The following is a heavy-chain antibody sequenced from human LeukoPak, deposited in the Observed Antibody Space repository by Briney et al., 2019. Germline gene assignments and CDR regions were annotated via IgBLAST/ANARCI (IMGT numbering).Heavy chain of an antibody. J-gene: IGHJ4*02. CDR1: GDTFTSYY. V-gene: IGHV1-46*01. D-gene: IGHD3-10*01. Sequence: ASVKVSCKASGDTFTSYYMHWVRQAPGQGLEWMGIINPSGGSTSYAQKFQGRVTMTRDTSISTAYMELSRLRSDDTAVYYCASRMGQGGYWGQGTLVTVSS. CDR2: INPSGGST. CDR3: ASRMGQGGY.